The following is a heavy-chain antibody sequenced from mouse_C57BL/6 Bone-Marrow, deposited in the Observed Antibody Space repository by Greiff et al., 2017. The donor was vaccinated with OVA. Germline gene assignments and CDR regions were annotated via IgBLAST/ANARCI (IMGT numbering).Heavy chain of an antibody. CDR3: ARGIYDGYFLFAY. D-gene: IGHD2-3*01. J-gene: IGHJ3*01. V-gene: IGHV3-6*01. CDR2: ISYDGSN. Sequence: EVKLMESGPGLVKPSQSLSLTCSVTGYSITSGYYWNWIRQFPGNKLEWMGYISYDGSNNYNPSLKNRISITRDTSKNQFFLKLNSVTTEDTATYYCARGIYDGYFLFAYWGQGTLVTVSA. CDR1: GYSITSGYY.